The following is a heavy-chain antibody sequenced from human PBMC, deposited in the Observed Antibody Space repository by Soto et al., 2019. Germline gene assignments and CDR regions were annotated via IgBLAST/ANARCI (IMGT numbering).Heavy chain of an antibody. CDR3: ARGGHTVVPNYYYYGMDV. CDR1: GGSFSGYY. J-gene: IGHJ6*02. D-gene: IGHD2-15*01. V-gene: IGHV4-34*01. CDR2: INHSGST. Sequence: SETLSLTCAVYGGSFSGYYWSWIRQPPGKGLEWIGEINHSGSTNYNPSLKSRVTISVDTSKNQFSLKLSSVTAADTAVYYCARGGHTVVPNYYYYGMDVWGQGNTVTVSS.